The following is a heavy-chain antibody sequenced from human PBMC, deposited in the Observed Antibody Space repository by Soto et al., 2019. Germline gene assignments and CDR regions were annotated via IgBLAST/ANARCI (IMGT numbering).Heavy chain of an antibody. CDR1: GYSISSDYS. CDR3: ARDCSGCSCYYYYGMDV. Sequence: PSETLSLTCAVSGYSISSDYSWDWLRQPPGRGLEWIGSIYHSGNTYYNPSLKSRVTISVDTSKNQFSLNLSPVTAADTAVYYCARDCSGCSCYYYYGMDVWGQGTTVTVSS. J-gene: IGHJ6*02. CDR2: IYHSGNT. V-gene: IGHV4-38-2*02. D-gene: IGHD2-15*01.